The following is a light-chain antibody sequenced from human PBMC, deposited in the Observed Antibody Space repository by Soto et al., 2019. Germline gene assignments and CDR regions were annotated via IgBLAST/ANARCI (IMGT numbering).Light chain of an antibody. Sequence: QSVLKQPPSVSGAPGQRVTLSCTGSSSNIGAGYDVHWYQQLPGTAPKLLIYGNSNRPSGVPDRFSGSKSGTSASLAITGLQAEDEADYYCQSYDSSLSGWVLGGGTKLTVL. V-gene: IGLV1-40*01. CDR3: QSYDSSLSGWV. CDR1: SSNIGAGYD. CDR2: GNS. J-gene: IGLJ3*02.